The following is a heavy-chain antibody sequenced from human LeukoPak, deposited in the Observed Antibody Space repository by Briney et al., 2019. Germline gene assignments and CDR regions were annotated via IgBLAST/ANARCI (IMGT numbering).Heavy chain of an antibody. CDR3: ARSFGPDTAMVYYYYYMDV. V-gene: IGHV1-2*02. D-gene: IGHD5-18*01. CDR1: GYTFTGYY. Sequence: GASVKVSCKASGYTFTGYYMHWVRQAPGQGLEWMGWINPNSGGTNYAQKFQGRVTMTRDTSISTAYMELSRLRSDDTAVYYCARSFGPDTAMVYYYYYMDVWGKGTTVTVSS. J-gene: IGHJ6*03. CDR2: INPNSGGT.